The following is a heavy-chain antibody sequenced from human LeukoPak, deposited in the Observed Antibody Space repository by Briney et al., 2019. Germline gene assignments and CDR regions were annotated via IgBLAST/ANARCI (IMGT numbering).Heavy chain of an antibody. Sequence: ASVKVSCKASGGTFSSYGISWVRQAPGQGLEWMGWISAYNGNTNYAQKLQGRVTMTTDTSTSTAYMELRSLRSDDTAVYYCARVRAYDSSGYYPYYFDYWGRGTLVTVSS. CDR3: ARVRAYDSSGYYPYYFDY. CDR2: ISAYNGNT. J-gene: IGHJ4*02. V-gene: IGHV1-18*01. D-gene: IGHD3-22*01. CDR1: GGTFSSYG.